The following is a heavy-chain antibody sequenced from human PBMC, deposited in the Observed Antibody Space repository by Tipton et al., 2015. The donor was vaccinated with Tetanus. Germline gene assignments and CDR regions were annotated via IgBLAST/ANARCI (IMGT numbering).Heavy chain of an antibody. CDR3: ARDMDY. CDR2: ISPDGSNK. V-gene: IGHV3-30*03. J-gene: IGHJ4*02. Sequence: QLVQSGGGVVQPGRSLTLSCAASGFTFRNYGIHWVRQAPGKELEWVAVISPDGSNKYYADSVKGRFTISRDNAKSSLYLQMNSLRVEDTAVYYCARDMDYWGQGTLVTVSS. CDR1: GFTFRNYG.